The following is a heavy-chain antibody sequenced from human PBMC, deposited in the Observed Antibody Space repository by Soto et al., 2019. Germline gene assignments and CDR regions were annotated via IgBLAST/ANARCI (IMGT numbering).Heavy chain of an antibody. CDR1: GYSFTSYW. D-gene: IGHD3-3*01. V-gene: IGHV5-51*01. CDR3: ARSTTLLDPYYYYGMDV. CDR2: IYPGDSDT. J-gene: IGHJ6*02. Sequence: PGESLKISCKGSGYSFTSYWIGWVRQMPGKGLEWMGIIYPGDSDTRYSPSFQGQVTISADKSISTAYLQCSSLKASDTAMYYCARSTTLLDPYYYYGMDVWGQGTTVTVSS.